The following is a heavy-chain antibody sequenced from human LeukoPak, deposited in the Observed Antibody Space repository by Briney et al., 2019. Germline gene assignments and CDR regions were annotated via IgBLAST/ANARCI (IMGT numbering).Heavy chain of an antibody. J-gene: IGHJ4*02. CDR2: INPNSGGT. CDR3: ASTSEPLFDWLLAVFDY. V-gene: IGHV1-2*02. CDR1: GYTFTSYG. D-gene: IGHD3-9*01. Sequence: ASVKVSCKASGYTFTSYGISWVRQAPGQGLEWMGWINPNSGGTNYAQKFRGRVTMTRDTSISTAYMELSRLRSDDTAVYYCASTSEPLFDWLLAVFDYWGQGTLVTVSS.